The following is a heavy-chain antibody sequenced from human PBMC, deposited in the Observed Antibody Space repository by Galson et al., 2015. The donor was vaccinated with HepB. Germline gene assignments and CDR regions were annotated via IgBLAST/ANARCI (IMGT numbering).Heavy chain of an antibody. J-gene: IGHJ5*02. Sequence: SVKVSCKASGGTFSSYTISWVRQAPGQGLEWMGRIIPILGIANYAQKFQGRVTITADKSTSTAYMELNSLRSEDTAVYYCASTDNSSGWYHWGQGTLVTVSS. CDR2: IIPILGIA. V-gene: IGHV1-69*02. CDR3: ASTDNSSGWYH. CDR1: GGTFSSYT. D-gene: IGHD6-19*01.